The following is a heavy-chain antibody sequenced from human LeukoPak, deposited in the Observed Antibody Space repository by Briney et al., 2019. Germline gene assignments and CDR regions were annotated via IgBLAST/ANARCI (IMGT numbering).Heavy chain of an antibody. J-gene: IGHJ6*03. CDR1: GFTFSTYA. V-gene: IGHV4-34*01. D-gene: IGHD3-10*01. Sequence: GSLRLSCAASGFTFSTYAMHWVRQPPGKGLEWIGEINHSGSTNYNPSLKSRVTISVDTSKNQFSLKLSSVTAADTAVYYCARGPKVRGVMRYYYYMDVWGKGTTVTVSS. CDR2: INHSGST. CDR3: ARGPKVRGVMRYYYYMDV.